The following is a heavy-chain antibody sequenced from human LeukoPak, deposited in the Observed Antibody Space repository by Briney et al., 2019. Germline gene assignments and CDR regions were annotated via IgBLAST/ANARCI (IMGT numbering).Heavy chain of an antibody. V-gene: IGHV3-20*04. Sequence: GGSLRLSCAASGFTFDDYGMNWVRQAPGKGLEWVSAINWNGVSTGYADSVKGRFTISRDNAKNSLYLQMNSLRAEDTALYYCARGLYGYDYAFDIWGQGTMVTVSS. J-gene: IGHJ3*02. CDR3: ARGLYGYDYAFDI. CDR1: GFTFDDYG. D-gene: IGHD5-12*01. CDR2: INWNGVST.